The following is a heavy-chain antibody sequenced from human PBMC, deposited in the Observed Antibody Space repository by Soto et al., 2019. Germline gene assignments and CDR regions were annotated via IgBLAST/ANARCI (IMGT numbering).Heavy chain of an antibody. Sequence: QVQLVQSGAEVKKPGSSVKVSCKASGGTFSSYTISWVRQAPGQGLEWMGRIIPILGIANYAQKFQGRVTITADKSTSTAYMELSSLRSEDTAVYYCARGIAVAGTYYYYYVDVWGKGTTVTVSS. CDR2: IIPILGIA. CDR3: ARGIAVAGTYYYYYVDV. D-gene: IGHD6-19*01. V-gene: IGHV1-69*02. CDR1: GGTFSSYT. J-gene: IGHJ6*03.